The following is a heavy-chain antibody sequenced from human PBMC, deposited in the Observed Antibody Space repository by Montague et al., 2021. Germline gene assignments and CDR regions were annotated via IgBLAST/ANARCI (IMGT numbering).Heavy chain of an antibody. Sequence: QSGAEVKKPGESLRISCKGSGYSFTTDWIALVRQTPGEGLEWMGKIYPDDSEIRYNPSFQGQVALSVDKAINTAYLHWSTLQASDTAMYYCCRYSNSWYRDAFDIWGQGTAVTVSS. J-gene: IGHJ3*02. CDR1: GYSFTTDW. V-gene: IGHV5-51*01. D-gene: IGHD6-13*01. CDR3: CRYSNSWYRDAFDI. CDR2: IYPDDSEI.